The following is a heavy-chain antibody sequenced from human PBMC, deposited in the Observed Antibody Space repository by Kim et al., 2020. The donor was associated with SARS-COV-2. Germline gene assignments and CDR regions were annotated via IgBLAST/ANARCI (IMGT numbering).Heavy chain of an antibody. J-gene: IGHJ4*02. V-gene: IGHV1-18*01. Sequence: ASVKVSCKASGYTFTSYGISWVRQAPGQGLEWMGWISAYNGNTNYAQKLQGRVTMTTDTSTSTAYMELRSLKSDDTAVYYCARDPGTVWFGAINFDYWGQGTLVTVSS. CDR2: ISAYNGNT. CDR3: ARDPGTVWFGAINFDY. CDR1: GYTFTSYG. D-gene: IGHD3-10*01.